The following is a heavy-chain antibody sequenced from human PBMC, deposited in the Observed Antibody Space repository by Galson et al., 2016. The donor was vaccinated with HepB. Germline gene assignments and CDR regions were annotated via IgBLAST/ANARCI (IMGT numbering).Heavy chain of an antibody. CDR3: AKGGGGTDFYYYGLDV. CDR1: GFTFDDYS. D-gene: IGHD4-23*01. Sequence: SLRLSCAASGFTFDDYSMHWVRQAPGKGLEWVSLINWDGGRTYYADSVKGRFTISRDNNKNSLYLQMNSLRTEDTAFYYCAKGGGGTDFYYYGLDVWGQGTTVTVSS. CDR2: INWDGGRT. J-gene: IGHJ6*02. V-gene: IGHV3-43*01.